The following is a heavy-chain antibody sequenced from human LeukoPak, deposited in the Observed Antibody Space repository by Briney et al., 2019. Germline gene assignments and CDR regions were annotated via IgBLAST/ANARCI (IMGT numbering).Heavy chain of an antibody. CDR1: GDSISSSGCY. CDR2: IHYSGNT. Sequence: SETLSLTCTVSGDSISSSGCYWAWLRQPPGKGLEWIGSIHYSGNTYYNPSLKSGVTVSVDTSKNQFSLKLSSVTAADTAVYYCARTYSSGQGAYYWGQGTLVTVSS. D-gene: IGHD3-22*01. V-gene: IGHV4-39*07. J-gene: IGHJ1*01. CDR3: ARTYSSGQGAYY.